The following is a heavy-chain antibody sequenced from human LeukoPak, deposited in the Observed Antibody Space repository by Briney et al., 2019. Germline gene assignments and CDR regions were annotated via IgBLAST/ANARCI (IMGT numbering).Heavy chain of an antibody. CDR3: ASLYRAGYYMDV. V-gene: IGHV4-61*02. D-gene: IGHD6-19*01. CDR1: GGSISSGSYY. Sequence: PSQTLSLTCTVSGGSISSGSYYWSWIRQPAGKGLEWIGRICTSGSTNYNPSLKSRVTISVDTSKNQFSLKLSSVTAADTAVYYCASLYRAGYYMDVRGKGTTVTVSS. CDR2: ICTSGST. J-gene: IGHJ6*03.